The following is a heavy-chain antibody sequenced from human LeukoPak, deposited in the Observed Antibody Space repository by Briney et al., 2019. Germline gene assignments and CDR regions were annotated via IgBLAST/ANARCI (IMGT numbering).Heavy chain of an antibody. CDR2: IIPILGIA. V-gene: IGHV1-69*04. Sequence: ASVKVSCKASGGTFSSYAISWVRQAPGQGLEWMGRIIPILGIANYAQKFQGRVTITADKSTSTAYMELSSLRSEDTAVYYCARASIPGYYYGMDVWGQGTTVTVSS. J-gene: IGHJ6*02. D-gene: IGHD2-2*02. CDR1: GGTFSSYA. CDR3: ARASIPGYYYGMDV.